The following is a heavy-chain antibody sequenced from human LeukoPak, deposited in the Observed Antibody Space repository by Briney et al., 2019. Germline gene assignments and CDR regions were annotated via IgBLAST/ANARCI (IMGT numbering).Heavy chain of an antibody. CDR1: GFTFTDYS. D-gene: IGHD2-15*01. CDR2: ISSSSRYI. Sequence: PGGSLRLSCAASGFTFTDYSMNWVRQAPGKGLEWVSSISSSSRYIYYADSLKGRFTISRDNAKNSLYLQMNSLRAEDTAVYYCARGRYCSGGSCHFDYWGQGTLVTVSS. J-gene: IGHJ4*02. V-gene: IGHV3-21*06. CDR3: ARGRYCSGGSCHFDY.